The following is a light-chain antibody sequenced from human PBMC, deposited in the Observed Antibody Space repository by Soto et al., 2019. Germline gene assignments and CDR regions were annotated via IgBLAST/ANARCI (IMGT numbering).Light chain of an antibody. V-gene: IGLV2-14*03. Sequence: QAVVTQPASVSGSPGQSITISCTGSSTDVGGYTYVSWYQQFPGKPPKLMIYEVSNRPSGVSNRFSGSKSGNTASLTISGLQAEDEADYYCSSYTSGSTLVFGGGTKVTVL. J-gene: IGLJ3*02. CDR1: STDVGGYTY. CDR3: SSYTSGSTLV. CDR2: EVS.